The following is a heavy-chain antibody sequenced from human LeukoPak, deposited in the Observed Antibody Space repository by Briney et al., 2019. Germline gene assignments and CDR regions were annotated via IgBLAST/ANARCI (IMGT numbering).Heavy chain of an antibody. CDR1: GFTFSSYS. D-gene: IGHD6-13*01. Sequence: GGSLRLSCAASGFTFSSYSMDWVRQAPGKGLEWVSSISSGSSYIYYADSVKGRFTTSRDNAKNSLFLQMNSLRAEDTAMYYCARDDQGSSWYLGHSDAFDIWGQGTMVTVSS. J-gene: IGHJ3*02. V-gene: IGHV3-21*01. CDR2: ISSGSSYI. CDR3: ARDDQGSSWYLGHSDAFDI.